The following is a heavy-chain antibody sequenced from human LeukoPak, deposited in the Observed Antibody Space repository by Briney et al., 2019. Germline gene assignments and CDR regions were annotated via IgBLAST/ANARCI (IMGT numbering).Heavy chain of an antibody. J-gene: IGHJ4*02. D-gene: IGHD6-13*01. V-gene: IGHV4-59*01. Sequence: SETLSLTCTVSGGSISSYYWSWIRQPPGKGLEWIGYIYCSGTTNYNPSLKSRVTISVDTSKNQFSLKLSSVIAADTAVYYCARGVYIAAAQYGYWGQGTLVTVSS. CDR1: GGSISSYY. CDR3: ARGVYIAAAQYGY. CDR2: IYCSGTT.